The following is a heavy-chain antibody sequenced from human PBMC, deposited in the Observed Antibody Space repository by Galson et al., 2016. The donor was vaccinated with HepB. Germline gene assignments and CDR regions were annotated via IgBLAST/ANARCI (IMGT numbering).Heavy chain of an antibody. J-gene: IGHJ6*02. D-gene: IGHD3-16*01. CDR2: LNWNGGRT. V-gene: IGHV3-20*04. Sequence: SLRLSCAASGFTFHDYGMTWVRQVPGKGLEWVSGLNWNGGRTGYADSVKGRFTISRDNAKKSLYLQMNSLRADDTAVYYCARSFWGKYETGYYHYALDVWGQGTTVTVSS. CDR1: GFTFHDYG. CDR3: ARSFWGKYETGYYHYALDV.